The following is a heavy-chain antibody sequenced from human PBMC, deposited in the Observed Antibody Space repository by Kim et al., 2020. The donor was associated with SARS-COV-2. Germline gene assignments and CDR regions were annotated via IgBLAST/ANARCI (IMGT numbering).Heavy chain of an antibody. CDR2: IKQDGSEK. CDR1: GFTFSGYW. V-gene: IGHV3-7*03. Sequence: GGSLRLSCAASGFTFSGYWMSWVRQAPGKGLEWVANIKQDGSEKFYVDSVKGRFTISRDNAKNLLSLQMNSLRAEDTAVYYCARGPLGCCSGSSCFFDC. J-gene: IGHJ4*03. CDR3: ARGPLGCCSGSSCFFDC. D-gene: IGHD2-15*01.